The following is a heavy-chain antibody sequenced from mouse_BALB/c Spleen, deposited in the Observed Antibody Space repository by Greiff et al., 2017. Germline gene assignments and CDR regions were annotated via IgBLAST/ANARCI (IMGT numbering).Heavy chain of an antibody. Sequence: QVHVKQSGAELVRPGTSVKVSCKASGYAFTNYLIECVKQRPGQGLEWIGVINPGSGGTNYNEKFKGKATLTADKSSSTAYMQLSSLTSDDSAVYFCARLGLDYAMDYWGQGTSVTVSS. D-gene: IGHD4-1*01. CDR3: ARLGLDYAMDY. CDR2: INPGSGGT. V-gene: IGHV1-54*01. J-gene: IGHJ4*01. CDR1: GYAFTNYL.